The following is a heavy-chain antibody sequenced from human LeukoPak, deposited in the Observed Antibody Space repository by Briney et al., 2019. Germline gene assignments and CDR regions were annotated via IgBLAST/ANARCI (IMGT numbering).Heavy chain of an antibody. CDR1: GGSISSSNW. Sequence: SGTLSLTCAVSGGSISSSNWWSWVRQPPGKGLEWIGEIYHSGSTNYNPSLKSRVTISVDKSKNQFSLKLSSVTAADTAVYYCARAHSIASYYYGVDVWGQETTVTVSS. J-gene: IGHJ6*02. D-gene: IGHD2/OR15-2a*01. CDR2: IYHSGST. V-gene: IGHV4-4*02. CDR3: ARAHSIASYYYGVDV.